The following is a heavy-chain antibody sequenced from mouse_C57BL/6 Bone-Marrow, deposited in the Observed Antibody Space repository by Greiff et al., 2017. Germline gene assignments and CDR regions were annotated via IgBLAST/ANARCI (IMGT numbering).Heavy chain of an antibody. CDR2: IYWDDDK. CDR1: GFSLSTSGMG. J-gene: IGHJ2*01. CDR3: ARREGWPHYFDY. V-gene: IGHV8-12*01. Sequence: QVTLKESGPGILQSSQTLSLPCSFSGFSLSTSGMGVSWIRQPSGKGLEWLAHIYWDDDKRYNPSLKSRLTISKDTSRNQVFLKITSVDTADTATYYCARREGWPHYFDYWGQGTTLTVSS. D-gene: IGHD2-3*01.